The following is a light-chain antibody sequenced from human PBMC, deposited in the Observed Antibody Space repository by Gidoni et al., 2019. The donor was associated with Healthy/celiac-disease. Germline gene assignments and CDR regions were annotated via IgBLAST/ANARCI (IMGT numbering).Light chain of an antibody. CDR2: KAS. CDR1: QSISSW. J-gene: IGKJ2*01. V-gene: IGKV1-5*03. CDR3: QQYNSYDYT. Sequence: DIKLTQSPSTLSASVGDRVTITCRASQSISSWLAWYQQKPGKAPKLLIYKASSLESGVPSRFSGSGSGTEFTLTISSLQPDDFATYYCQQYNSYDYTFGQGTKLEIK.